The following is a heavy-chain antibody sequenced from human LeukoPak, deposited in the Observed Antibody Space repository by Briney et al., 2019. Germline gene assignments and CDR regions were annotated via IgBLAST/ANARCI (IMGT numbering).Heavy chain of an antibody. CDR2: ISSSSSYT. CDR1: GFTLSDYY. J-gene: IGHJ4*02. V-gene: IGHV3-11*06. CDR3: ARDCSGGSCCDY. Sequence: PGGSLRLSCAASGFTLSDYYMSWIRQAPGKGLGWVSYISSSSSYTNYADSVKGRFTISRDNAKNSLYLQMNSLRAEDTAVYYCARDCSGGSCCDYWGQGTLVTVSS. D-gene: IGHD2-15*01.